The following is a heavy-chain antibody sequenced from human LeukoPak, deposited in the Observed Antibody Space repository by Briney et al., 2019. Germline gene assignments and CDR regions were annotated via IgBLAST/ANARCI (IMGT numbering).Heavy chain of an antibody. CDR2: IYWDDDK. CDR1: GFSLSTSGVG. J-gene: IGHJ4*02. Sequence: SGPTLVKPTQTLTLTCTFSGFSLSTSGVGVSWIRQPPGKALEWLALIYWDDDKRYSPSLKSRLTITKDTSKNQVVLTMTNMDPVDTATYYCAHTDCSSTSCYNRLFDYWGRGTLVTVSS. CDR3: AHTDCSSTSCYNRLFDY. D-gene: IGHD2-2*01. V-gene: IGHV2-5*02.